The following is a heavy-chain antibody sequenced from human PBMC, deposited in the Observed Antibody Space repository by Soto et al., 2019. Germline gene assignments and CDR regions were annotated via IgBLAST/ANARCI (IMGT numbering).Heavy chain of an antibody. CDR3: ARVSQWELLDYYYGMDV. V-gene: IGHV1-69*13. CDR2: IIPIFGTA. Sequence: SVKVSCKASGGTFSSYAISWVRQAPGQGLEWMGGIIPIFGTANYAQKFQGRDTITEDESTRTAYMELSSLRSEDTAVYYCARVSQWELLDYYYGMDVWGQGTTVTVSS. D-gene: IGHD1-26*01. J-gene: IGHJ6*02. CDR1: GGTFSSYA.